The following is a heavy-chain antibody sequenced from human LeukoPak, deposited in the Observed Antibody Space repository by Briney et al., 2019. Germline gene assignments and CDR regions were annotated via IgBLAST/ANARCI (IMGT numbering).Heavy chain of an antibody. CDR3: ARGSNCDRHPRHYYYYMDV. D-gene: IGHD3-22*01. V-gene: IGHV1-69*06. CDR2: IIPIFGTA. Sequence: ASVKVSCKASGGTFSSYAISWVRQAPGQGLEWMGGIIPIFGTANYAQKFQGRVTITADKSTSTAYMELSSLRSEDTAVYYCARGSNCDRHPRHYYYYMDVWGKGTTVTISS. CDR1: GGTFSSYA. J-gene: IGHJ6*03.